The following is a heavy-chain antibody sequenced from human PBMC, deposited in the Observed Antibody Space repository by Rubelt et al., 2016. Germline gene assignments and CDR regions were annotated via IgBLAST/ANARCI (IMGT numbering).Heavy chain of an antibody. CDR3: ARGLHFNWNLRH. CDR1: GGSFSGYY. CDR2: INHSGST. J-gene: IGHJ4*02. V-gene: IGHV4-34*01. D-gene: IGHD1-1*01. Sequence: QVQLQQWGAGLLKPSETLSLTCAVYGGSFSGYYWSWIRQPPGKGLEWIGEINHSGSTNYNPSLKGRVPISVDTSKNQFSLKLSSVTAADTAVYYCARGLHFNWNLRHWGQGTLVTVSS.